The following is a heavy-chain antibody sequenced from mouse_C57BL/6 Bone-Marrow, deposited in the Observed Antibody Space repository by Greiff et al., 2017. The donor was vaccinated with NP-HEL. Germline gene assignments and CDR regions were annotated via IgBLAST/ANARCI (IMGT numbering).Heavy chain of an antibody. CDR3: TRGWDVGFAD. Sequence: QVQLQQSGAELVRPGASVTLSCKASGYTFTDYEMHWVKQTPVHGLEWIGAIDPETGGTAYNQKFKGKAILTADKSSSTAYMELRSLTSEDSAVYYCTRGWDVGFADWGQGTLVTVSA. CDR2: IDPETGGT. CDR1: GYTFTDYE. D-gene: IGHD4-1*01. J-gene: IGHJ3*01. V-gene: IGHV1-15*01.